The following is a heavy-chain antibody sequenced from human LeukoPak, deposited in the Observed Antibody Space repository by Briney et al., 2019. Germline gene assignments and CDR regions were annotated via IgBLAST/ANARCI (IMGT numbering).Heavy chain of an antibody. V-gene: IGHV4-30-2*01. CDR1: GGSISSGGYS. Sequence: PSQTLSLTCAVSGGSISSGGYSWSWIRQPPGKGLEWIGYIYHSGSTYYNPSLKSRVTISVDRSKNQFSLKLSSVTAADTAVYYCARGFDYDILTGHAFDIWGQGTMVTVSS. D-gene: IGHD3-9*01. J-gene: IGHJ3*02. CDR3: ARGFDYDILTGHAFDI. CDR2: IYHSGST.